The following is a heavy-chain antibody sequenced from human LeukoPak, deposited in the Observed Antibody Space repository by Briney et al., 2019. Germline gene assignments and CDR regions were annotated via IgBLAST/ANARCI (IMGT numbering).Heavy chain of an antibody. CDR2: ISHSGST. D-gene: IGHD3-22*01. CDR1: GGSINSYY. J-gene: IGHJ4*02. Sequence: SETLSLTCTVSGGSINSYYWSWIRQPPGKGLEWIGEISHSGSTNYNPSLKSRVTTSVDTSKNQVSVKLSSVTAADTAVYYCASQFYYDSSGYYSSFDSWGQGTLVTVSS. V-gene: IGHV4-34*01. CDR3: ASQFYYDSSGYYSSFDS.